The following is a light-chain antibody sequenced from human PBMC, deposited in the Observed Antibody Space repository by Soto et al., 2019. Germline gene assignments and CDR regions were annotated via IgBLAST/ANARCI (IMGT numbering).Light chain of an antibody. CDR3: QQYFSPPLT. CDR1: QSVLYSSNNKNY. J-gene: IGKJ4*01. V-gene: IGKV4-1*01. CDR2: WAS. Sequence: DIVMTQSPDSLAVSLGERATINCKSSQSVLYSSNNKNYLAWYQRKPGQPPKLLIYWASTRESGVPDRFSGSGSGTDFTLTINSLQAEDVAVYYCQQYFSPPLTFGGGTKVEIK.